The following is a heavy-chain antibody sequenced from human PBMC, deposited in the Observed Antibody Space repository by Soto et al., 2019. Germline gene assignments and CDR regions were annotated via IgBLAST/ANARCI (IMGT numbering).Heavy chain of an antibody. D-gene: IGHD2-2*01. V-gene: IGHV1-69*02. Sequence: GASVKVSCKSSGGTFSSYTISWVRQAPGQGLEWMGRIIPILGIANYAQKFQGRVTITADKSTSTAYMELSSLRSEDTAVYYCARQKGGYCSSTSCYPPPYYYYYMDVWGKGTTVTVSS. CDR3: ARQKGGYCSSTSCYPPPYYYYYMDV. CDR2: IIPILGIA. J-gene: IGHJ6*03. CDR1: GGTFSSYT.